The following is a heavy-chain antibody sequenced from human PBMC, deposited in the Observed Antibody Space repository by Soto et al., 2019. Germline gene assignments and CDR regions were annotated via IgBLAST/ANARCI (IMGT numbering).Heavy chain of an antibody. V-gene: IGHV1-18*01. CDR2: ISAYNGNT. J-gene: IGHJ5*02. D-gene: IGHD3-9*01. CDR3: ASNDYDILTGYYGGWFDP. CDR1: GYTFTSYG. Sequence: ASVKVSCKASGYTFTSYGISWVRQAPGQGLEWMGWISAYNGNTNYAQKLQGRVIMTTDTSTSTAYMELRSLRSDDTAVYYCASNDYDILTGYYGGWFDPWGQGTLVTVSS.